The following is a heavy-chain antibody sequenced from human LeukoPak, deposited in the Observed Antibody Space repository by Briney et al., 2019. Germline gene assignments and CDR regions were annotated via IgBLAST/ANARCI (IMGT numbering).Heavy chain of an antibody. D-gene: IGHD1-7*01. CDR2: ISGSGIK. V-gene: IGHV3-48*03. CDR3: ARKIAGTTYFGN. CDR1: RFTFSSYE. J-gene: IGHJ4*02. Sequence: GGSLRLSCAASRFTFSSYEMNWVRQAPGKGLEWVSYISGSGIKHYADSVKGRFTISRDSAKSSLYLQMNSLRAEDTAVYFCARKIAGTTYFGNWGQGTLVTVSS.